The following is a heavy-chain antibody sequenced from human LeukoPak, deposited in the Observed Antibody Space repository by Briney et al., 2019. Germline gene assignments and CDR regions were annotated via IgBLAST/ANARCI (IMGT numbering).Heavy chain of an antibody. J-gene: IGHJ3*01. D-gene: IGHD4-17*01. CDR2: ITGRGGT. V-gene: IGHV3-23*01. CDR1: GLTFSNYA. Sequence: GGSLRLSCAASGLTFSNYAMTWVRQAPGKGLEWISSITGRGGTSYTDSVKGRFTVYRDNSKNTLYLQMNSLRVGDTALYYCAKDPNGDYVGAFDSWGQGTMDTVSS. CDR3: AKDPNGDYVGAFDS.